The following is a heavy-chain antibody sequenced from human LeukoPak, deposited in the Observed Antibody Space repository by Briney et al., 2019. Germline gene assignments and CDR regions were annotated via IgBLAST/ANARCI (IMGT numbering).Heavy chain of an antibody. CDR1: GFTLRSYD. CDR3: ARARVGSGRRSIVGATTYYFDY. Sequence: GGSLRLSCAASGFTLRSYDMHWVRQVTGKGLEWVSAIGISDDTYYQGSVKGRFTISRENAKNSLYLQMNSLRAEDTAVYYCARARVGSGRRSIVGATTYYFDYWGQGTLVTVSS. J-gene: IGHJ4*02. D-gene: IGHD1-26*01. CDR2: IGISDDT. V-gene: IGHV3-13*01.